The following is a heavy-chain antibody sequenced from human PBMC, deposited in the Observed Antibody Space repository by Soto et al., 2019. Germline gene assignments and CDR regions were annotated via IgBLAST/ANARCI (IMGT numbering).Heavy chain of an antibody. CDR2: ISWNSDSI. J-gene: IGHJ4*02. V-gene: IGHV3-9*01. D-gene: IGHD3-3*01. Sequence: EAQLVESGGRLVQPGRSLRLSCAGSGFLFADFAIHWVRQAPGKGLEWVSGISWNSDSIGYADSVKGRFTISRDNAKNALYLQMNSLRVEDTALYYCTKVGGLYDFWSGPLHFDLWGQGTLVTVSS. CDR3: TKVGGLYDFWSGPLHFDL. CDR1: GFLFADFA.